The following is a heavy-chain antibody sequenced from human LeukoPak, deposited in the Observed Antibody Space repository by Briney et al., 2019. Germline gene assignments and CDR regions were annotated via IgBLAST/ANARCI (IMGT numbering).Heavy chain of an antibody. CDR2: INPNSGGT. J-gene: IGHJ4*02. CDR3: ARARYSGSYYVDY. CDR1: GYTLTGYY. V-gene: IGHV1-2*02. D-gene: IGHD1-26*01. Sequence: GASVKVSCKASGYTLTGYYMHWVRQAPGQGLEWMGWINPNSGGTNYAQKFQGRVTMTRDTSISTAYMELSRLRSDDTAVYYCARARYSGSYYVDYWGQGTLVTVSS.